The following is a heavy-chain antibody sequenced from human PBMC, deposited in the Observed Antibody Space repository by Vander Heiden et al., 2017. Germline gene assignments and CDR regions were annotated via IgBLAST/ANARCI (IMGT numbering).Heavy chain of an antibody. CDR3: ARVTYYDSSY. D-gene: IGHD3-22*01. V-gene: IGHV3-48*02. Sequence: YGSYSMNWVRQAPGKGLEWVSYISSSSSTIYYADSVKGRFTISRDNAKNSLYLQMNSLRDEDTAVYYCARVTYYDSSYWGQGTLVTVSS. J-gene: IGHJ4*02. CDR2: ISSSSSTI. CDR1: YGSYS.